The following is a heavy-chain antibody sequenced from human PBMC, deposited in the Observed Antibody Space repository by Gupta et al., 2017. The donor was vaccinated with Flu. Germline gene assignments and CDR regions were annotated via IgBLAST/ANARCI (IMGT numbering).Heavy chain of an antibody. Sequence: QVQLVESGGGVVQPGRSLRLSCAASGFTFSSYGMHWVRQAPGKGLEWVAVISYDGSNKYYADSVKGRFTISRDNSKNTLYLQMNSLRAEDTAVYYCAKEKSPVARAFDYWGQGTLVTVSS. J-gene: IGHJ4*02. D-gene: IGHD5-12*01. V-gene: IGHV3-30*18. CDR3: AKEKSPVARAFDY. CDR1: GFTFSSYG. CDR2: ISYDGSNK.